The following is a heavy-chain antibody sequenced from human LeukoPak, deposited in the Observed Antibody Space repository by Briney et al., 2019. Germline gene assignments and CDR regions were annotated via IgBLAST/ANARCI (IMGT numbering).Heavy chain of an antibody. J-gene: IGHJ4*02. D-gene: IGHD3-22*01. CDR1: GYTFPSSG. Sequence: GASVKVSCKASGYTFPSSGISWVRQAPGQGLEWMGWISAYNGNTNYAQKLQGRVTMTTDTSTSTAYMELRSLRSDDTAVYYCARVIYYDSSGYSPNWGQGTLVTVSS. V-gene: IGHV1-18*01. CDR3: ARVIYYDSSGYSPN. CDR2: ISAYNGNT.